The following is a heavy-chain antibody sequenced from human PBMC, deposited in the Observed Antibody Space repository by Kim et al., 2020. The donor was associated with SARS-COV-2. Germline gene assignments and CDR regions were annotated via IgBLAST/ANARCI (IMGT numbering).Heavy chain of an antibody. CDR2: IYYSGST. CDR3: ARGARGFWSGYRGYYYMDV. V-gene: IGHV4-31*03. CDR1: GGSISSGGYY. J-gene: IGHJ6*03. D-gene: IGHD3-3*01. Sequence: SETLSLTCTVSGGSISSGGYYWSWIRQHPGKGLEWIGYIYYSGSTYYNPSLKSRVTISVDTSKNQFSLKLSSVTAADTAVYYCARGARGFWSGYRGYYYMDVWGKGTTVTVSS.